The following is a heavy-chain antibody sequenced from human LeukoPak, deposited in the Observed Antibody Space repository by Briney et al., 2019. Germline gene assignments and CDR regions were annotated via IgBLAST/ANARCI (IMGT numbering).Heavy chain of an antibody. D-gene: IGHD7-27*01. CDR1: GFTFSSYA. CDR3: AKDGDPWGHSQDAFDI. J-gene: IGHJ3*02. Sequence: PGGSLRLSCAASGFTFSSYAMSWVRQAPGKGLEWVSGISWNSGSTGYADSVKGRFTISRDNAKNSLYLQMNSLRAEDTALYYCAKDGDPWGHSQDAFDIWGQGTMVTVSS. CDR2: ISWNSGST. V-gene: IGHV3-9*01.